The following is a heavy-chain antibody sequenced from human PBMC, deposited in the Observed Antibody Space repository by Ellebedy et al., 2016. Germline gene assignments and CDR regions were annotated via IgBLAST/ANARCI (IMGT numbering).Heavy chain of an antibody. J-gene: IGHJ6*02. CDR2: ISGYSGNV. CDR3: ARVPIRSIIVVPPPPNSSYAMDV. Sequence: ASVKVSCKASGYTFSDYGISWVRQAPGQGLEWVGWISGYSGNVNFAQKFQGRVTLTTDTSPNTAHMELRGLRADDTAVFYCARVPIRSIIVVPPPPNSSYAMDVWGQGTTVTVSS. D-gene: IGHD3-22*01. CDR1: GYTFSDYG. V-gene: IGHV1-18*01.